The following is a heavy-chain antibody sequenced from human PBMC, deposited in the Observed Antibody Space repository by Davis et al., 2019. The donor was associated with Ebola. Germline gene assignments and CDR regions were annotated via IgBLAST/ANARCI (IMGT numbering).Heavy chain of an antibody. J-gene: IGHJ6*02. CDR3: AHRQPIYSGYGELVYYYGMDA. CDR2: IYWNDDK. Sequence: SGPTLVKPTQTLTLTCTFSGFSLSTSGVGVGWIRQPPGKALEWLALIYWNDDKRYSPSLKSRLTITKDTSKNQVVLTMTNMDPVDTATYYCAHRQPIYSGYGELVYYYGMDAWGQGTTVTVSS. CDR1: GFSLSTSGVG. V-gene: IGHV2-5*01. D-gene: IGHD5-12*01.